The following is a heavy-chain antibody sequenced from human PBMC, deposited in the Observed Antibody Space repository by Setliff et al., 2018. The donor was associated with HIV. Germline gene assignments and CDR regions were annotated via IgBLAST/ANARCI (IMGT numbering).Heavy chain of an antibody. CDR2: IKEDGSDE. V-gene: IGHV3-7*03. J-gene: IGHJ6*03. Sequence: PGESLKISCAASGFTFSSYWMAWVRQAPGKGLEWVATIKEDGSDEYFADSVKGRFTISRDNAKNSLYLQFNSARAEDTAVYYCVREDRYDHYHMDVWGKGTTVTVSS. CDR1: GFTFSSYW. CDR3: VREDRYDHYHMDV.